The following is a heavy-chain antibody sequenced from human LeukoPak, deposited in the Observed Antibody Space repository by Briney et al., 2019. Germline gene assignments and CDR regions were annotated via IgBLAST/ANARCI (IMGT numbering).Heavy chain of an antibody. J-gene: IGHJ4*02. Sequence: GGSLRLSCAASGFTFSSYWMSWVRQAPGKGLEWVANIKQDGSEKYYVDPVKGRFTISRDNAKNSLYLQMNSLRAEDTAVYYCAREGEYSSSWYSYFDYWGQGTLVTVSS. D-gene: IGHD6-13*01. CDR3: AREGEYSSSWYSYFDY. CDR2: IKQDGSEK. CDR1: GFTFSSYW. V-gene: IGHV3-7*03.